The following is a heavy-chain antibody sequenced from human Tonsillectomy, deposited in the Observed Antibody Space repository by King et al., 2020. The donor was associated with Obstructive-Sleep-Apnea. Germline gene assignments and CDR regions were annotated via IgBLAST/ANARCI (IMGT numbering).Heavy chain of an antibody. CDR3: ARDRVNSAFYS. CDR1: GFTFSSSA. D-gene: IGHD1/OR15-1a*01. J-gene: IGHJ5*01. V-gene: IGHV3-30-3*01. CDR2: ISYDGSNK. Sequence: VQLVESGGGVVQPGRSLRLSCAASGFTFSSSAMHWVRQAPGKGLEWVAVISYDGSNKYYADSVKGRFTISRDNSKNTLFLQMNSLRGEDTAVYYCARDRVNSAFYSCGHGTLVTVSS.